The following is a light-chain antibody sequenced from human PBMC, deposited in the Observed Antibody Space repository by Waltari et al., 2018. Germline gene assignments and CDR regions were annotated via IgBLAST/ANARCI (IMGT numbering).Light chain of an antibody. CDR2: DVS. Sequence: QSALTQPASVSGSPGQSVTISCPGTSRHVGSYNSVSWYQQHPGKAPKLMIYDVSNRPSGVSNRFSGSKSGNTASLTISGLQAEDEADYYCSSYTSSSTVIFGGGTNLTVL. V-gene: IGLV2-14*03. J-gene: IGLJ2*01. CDR1: SRHVGSYNS. CDR3: SSYTSSSTVI.